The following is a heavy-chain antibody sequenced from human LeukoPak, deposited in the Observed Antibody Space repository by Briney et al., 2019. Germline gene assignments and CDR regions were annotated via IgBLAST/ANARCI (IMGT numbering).Heavy chain of an antibody. Sequence: GGSLRLSCAASGFTVSSNYMSWVRQAPGRGLEWVSVIYGGGETFYADSVKGRFTISRDNSKNTLYLQMNSLRAEDTAVYYCARDQREGSAWSWYFQHWGQGTLVTVSS. CDR2: IYGGGET. CDR3: ARDQREGSAWSWYFQH. CDR1: GFTVSSNY. V-gene: IGHV3-53*01. J-gene: IGHJ1*01. D-gene: IGHD6-19*01.